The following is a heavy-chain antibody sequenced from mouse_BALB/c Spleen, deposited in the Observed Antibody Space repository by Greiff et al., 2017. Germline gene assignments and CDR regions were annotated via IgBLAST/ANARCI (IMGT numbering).Heavy chain of an antibody. Sequence: QVQLQQPGAELVKPGASVKLSCKASGYTFTSYWMHWVKQRPGQGLEWIGEINPSNGRTNYNEKFKSKATLTVDKSSSTAYMQLSSLTSEDSAVYYCARYGNYSAWLAYWGQGTLVTVSA. CDR3: ARYGNYSAWLAY. J-gene: IGHJ3*01. V-gene: IGHV1S81*02. D-gene: IGHD2-1*01. CDR2: INPSNGRT. CDR1: GYTFTSYW.